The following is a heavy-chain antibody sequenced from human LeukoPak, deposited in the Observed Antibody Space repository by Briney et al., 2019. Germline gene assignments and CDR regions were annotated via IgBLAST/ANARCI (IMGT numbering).Heavy chain of an antibody. CDR1: GFTFSSYW. CDR3: ARVIIVVVPAASDPLDY. V-gene: IGHV3-7*01. Sequence: GGSLRLSCAASGFTFSSYWMSWVRQAPGKGLEWVANIKQDGSEKYYVDSVKGRFTIPRDNAKNSLYLQMNSLRAEDTAVYYCARVIIVVVPAASDPLDYWGQGTLVTVSS. J-gene: IGHJ4*02. D-gene: IGHD2-2*01. CDR2: IKQDGSEK.